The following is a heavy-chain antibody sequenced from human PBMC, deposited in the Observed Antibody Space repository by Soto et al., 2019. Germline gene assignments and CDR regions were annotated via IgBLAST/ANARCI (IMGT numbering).Heavy chain of an antibody. CDR3: ARVTPGNNLYYFSGLDV. CDR1: GFTFDTYG. D-gene: IGHD1-1*01. J-gene: IGHJ6*02. Sequence: LRLSCVASGFTFDTYGIHWVRQAPGRGLQWVALISYEGSNTYYADSVRGRFTISRDNSKNTLYLQINALRPEDTGVYYCARVTPGNNLYYFSGLDVWGQGTSVTVSS. V-gene: IGHV3-30-3*01. CDR2: ISYEGSNT.